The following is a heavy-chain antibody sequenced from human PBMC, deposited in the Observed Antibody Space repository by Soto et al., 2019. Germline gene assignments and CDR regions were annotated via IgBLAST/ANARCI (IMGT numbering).Heavy chain of an antibody. CDR1: GYTFINYG. Sequence: QPQLVQSGPEVKKSGASVKVSCKASGYTFINYGVSWVRQAPGQGLEWMGWINPLNGNTNYTQKFQGRITMTTDTSTNTAYMEVRSLRSDDTAVFYCARDSQLGYWCQGTLVSVSS. J-gene: IGHJ4*02. CDR3: ARDSQLGY. CDR2: INPLNGNT. V-gene: IGHV1-18*01. D-gene: IGHD2-15*01.